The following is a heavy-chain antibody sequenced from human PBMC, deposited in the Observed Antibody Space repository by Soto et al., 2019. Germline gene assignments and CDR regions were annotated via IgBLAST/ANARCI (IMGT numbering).Heavy chain of an antibody. Sequence: PGGSLRLSCAASGFTFSNYKMNWVRQAPGKGLEWVSYISPSSSMIYYADSVKGRFTISRDNAKNSLYLQMDSLRDEDTAVYYCARDARYAFDHWGQGTLVTVSS. D-gene: IGHD2-8*01. CDR3: ARDARYAFDH. CDR2: ISPSSSMI. CDR1: GFTFSNYK. V-gene: IGHV3-48*02. J-gene: IGHJ4*02.